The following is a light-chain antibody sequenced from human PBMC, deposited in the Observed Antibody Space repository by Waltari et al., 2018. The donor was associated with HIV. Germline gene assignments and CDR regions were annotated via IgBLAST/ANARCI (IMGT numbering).Light chain of an antibody. J-gene: IGKJ2*01. Sequence: EVVLTQSPLTLSVSPGERVTLSCRASESVGNNIAWYQQKPGQAPSLVIYGGSTRATGLPVRFSGSWSGTDFTLTISSLKSEDIAVYFCQQYRDWPRYTFGQGTKLDIK. CDR1: ESVGNN. V-gene: IGKV3-15*01. CDR2: GGS. CDR3: QQYRDWPRYT.